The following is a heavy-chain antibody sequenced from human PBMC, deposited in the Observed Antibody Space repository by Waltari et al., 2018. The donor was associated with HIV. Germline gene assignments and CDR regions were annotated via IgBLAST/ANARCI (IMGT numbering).Heavy chain of an antibody. CDR2: VDPEDGEP. CDR3: ARTLTLTFDPFDI. V-gene: IGHV1-69-2*01. CDR1: GYPFTDYY. Sequence: EVQLEQPGAAVKKPGATVKNSCKISGYPFTDYYIHWIQQAPGRGLEWVGLVDPEDGEPRFSEKFRDRVTITADRSTDTAYLELSSLTSDDTAIYYCARTLTLTFDPFDIWGQGTMVVVSS. D-gene: IGHD7-27*01. J-gene: IGHJ3*02.